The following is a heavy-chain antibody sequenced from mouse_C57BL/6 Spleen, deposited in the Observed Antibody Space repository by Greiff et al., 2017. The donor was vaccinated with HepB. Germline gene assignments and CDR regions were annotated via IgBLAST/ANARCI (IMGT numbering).Heavy chain of an antibody. CDR1: GYTFTSYW. V-gene: IGHV1-55*01. D-gene: IGHD1-1*01. CDR2: IYPGSGST. CDR3: ARTTVPRFAFDY. J-gene: IGHJ2*01. Sequence: QVQLKQPGAELVKPGASVKMSCKASGYTFTSYWITWVKQRPGQGLEWIGDIYPGSGSTNYNEKFKSKATLTVDTSSSTAYMQLSSLTSEDSAVYYCARTTVPRFAFDYWGQGTTLTVSS.